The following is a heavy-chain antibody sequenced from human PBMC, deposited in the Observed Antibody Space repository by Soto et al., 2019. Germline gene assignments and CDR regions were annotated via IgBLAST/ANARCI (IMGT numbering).Heavy chain of an antibody. D-gene: IGHD5-18*01. V-gene: IGHV4-4*07. CDR3: ASAGYRYGLGYFDY. J-gene: IGHJ4*02. CDR2: IYTSGST. CDR1: GGSISSYY. Sequence: PSETLSLTCTVSGGSISSYYWSWIRQPAGKGLEWIGRIYTSGSTNYNPSLKSRVTMSVDTSKNQFSLKLSSVTAADTAVYYCASAGYRYGLGYFDYWGQGTLVTVSS.